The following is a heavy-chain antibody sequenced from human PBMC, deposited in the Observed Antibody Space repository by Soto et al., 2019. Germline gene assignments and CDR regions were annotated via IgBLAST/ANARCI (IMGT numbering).Heavy chain of an antibody. CDR2: IYYSGST. CDR1: GGSISSGGYY. J-gene: IGHJ5*02. Sequence: QVQLQEAGQGLVKPSQTLSLTYTVSGGSISSGGYYWSWIRQHPGKGLEGIGYIYYSGSTYYNPSLKSRVTISVDTSKNQFSLKLSSVTAADTAVYYCARVRYCSGGSCYPRFDPWGQGTLVTVSS. D-gene: IGHD2-15*01. CDR3: ARVRYCSGGSCYPRFDP. V-gene: IGHV4-31*03.